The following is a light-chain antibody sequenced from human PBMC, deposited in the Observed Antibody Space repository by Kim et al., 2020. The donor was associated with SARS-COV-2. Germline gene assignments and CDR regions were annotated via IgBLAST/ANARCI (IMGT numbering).Light chain of an antibody. J-gene: IGLJ2*01. CDR3: QAWDSSTVV. CDR2: EDR. V-gene: IGLV3-1*01. CDR1: ELGDKN. Sequence: SYELTQPPSVSVSPGQTAIITCSGNELGDKNVCWYQQKAGQSPVLVIYEDRKRPSGIPERVSGSNSGNTATLTISGTQAMDEADSYCQAWDSSTVVFGGG.